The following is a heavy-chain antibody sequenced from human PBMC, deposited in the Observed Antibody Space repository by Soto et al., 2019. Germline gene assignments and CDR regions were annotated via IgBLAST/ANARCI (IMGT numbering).Heavy chain of an antibody. CDR2: ISYDGSNK. V-gene: IGHV3-30*18. D-gene: IGHD6-13*01. Sequence: QVQLVESGGGVVQPGRSLRLSCAASGFTFSSYGMHWVRQAPGKGLEWVAVISYDGSNKYYADSVKGRFTISRDNSKTTLYLQMNSLRAEDTAVYYYAKDAGLAAPLPNDYWGQGTLVTVCS. CDR3: AKDAGLAAPLPNDY. CDR1: GFTFSSYG. J-gene: IGHJ4*02.